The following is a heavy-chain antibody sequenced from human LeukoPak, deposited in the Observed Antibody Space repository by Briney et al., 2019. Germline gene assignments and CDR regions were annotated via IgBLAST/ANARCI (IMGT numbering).Heavy chain of an antibody. CDR3: ARTPLGYCSGGSCHDSYY. D-gene: IGHD2-15*01. J-gene: IGHJ4*02. V-gene: IGHV3-30*03. CDR1: GFTFSSYG. CDR2: ISYDGSNK. Sequence: PGGSLRLSCAASGFTFSSYGMHWVRQAPGKGLEWVAVISYDGSNKYYADSVKGRFTIARDNSKNTLYLQMNSLRAEDTAVYYCARTPLGYCSGGSCHDSYYWGQGTLVTVSS.